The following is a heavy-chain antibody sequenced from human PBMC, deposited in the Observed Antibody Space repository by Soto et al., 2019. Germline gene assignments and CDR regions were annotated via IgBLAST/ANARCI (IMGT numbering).Heavy chain of an antibody. Sequence: EVQLLESGGGLVQPGGSLRLSCAASGFTFSSYAMSWVRQAPGKGLEWVSAISGSGGSTYYADYVKGRFTISRDNSKNTRYLQMNSLRAEYTAVYYCAKDYEMEAFRFDPWGQGTLVTVSS. CDR2: ISGSGGST. CDR1: GFTFSSYA. CDR3: AKDYEMEAFRFDP. D-gene: IGHD3-16*01. J-gene: IGHJ5*02. V-gene: IGHV3-23*01.